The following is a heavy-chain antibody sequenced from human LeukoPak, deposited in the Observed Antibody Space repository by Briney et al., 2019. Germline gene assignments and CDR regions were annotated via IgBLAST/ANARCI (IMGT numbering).Heavy chain of an antibody. V-gene: IGHV1-69*06. CDR2: IIPIFGTA. CDR3: ARGAVVVTAGGAFDI. CDR1: GGTFSSYA. D-gene: IGHD2-21*02. Sequence: GSSVKVSCKASGGTFSSYAISGVRQAPGQGLEWMGRIIPIFGTANYAQKFQGRVTITADKSTSTAYMELSSLRSEDTAVYYCARGAVVVTAGGAFDIWGQGTKFTVSS. J-gene: IGHJ3*02.